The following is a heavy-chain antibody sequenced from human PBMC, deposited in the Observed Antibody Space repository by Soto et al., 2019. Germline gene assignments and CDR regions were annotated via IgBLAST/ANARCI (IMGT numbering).Heavy chain of an antibody. CDR1: GFTFSSYG. V-gene: IGHV3-30*18. CDR3: AKDRWQLAVFLDD. CDR2: ISYDGSNK. D-gene: IGHD6-6*01. J-gene: IGHJ4*02. Sequence: QVQLVESGGGVVQPGRSLRLSCAASGFTFSSYGMHWVRQAPGKGLEWVAVISYDGSNKYYADSVKGRFTISRDNSKNTLYLQMNSLRAEDTAVYYCAKDRWQLAVFLDDWGQGPLVTVSS.